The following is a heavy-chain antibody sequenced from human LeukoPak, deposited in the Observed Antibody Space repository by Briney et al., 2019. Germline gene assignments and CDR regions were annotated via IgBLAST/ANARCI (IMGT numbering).Heavy chain of an antibody. Sequence: LEWMGIIYPGDSDTRYSPSFQGQVTISADKSISTAYLQWSSLKASDTAMYYCAWGAYALDYWGQGTLVTVSS. J-gene: IGHJ4*02. CDR2: IYPGDSDT. D-gene: IGHD1-26*01. V-gene: IGHV5-51*01. CDR3: AWGAYALDY.